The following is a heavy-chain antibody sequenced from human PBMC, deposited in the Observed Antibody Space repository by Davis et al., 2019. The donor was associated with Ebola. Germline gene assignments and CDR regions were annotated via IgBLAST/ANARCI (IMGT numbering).Heavy chain of an antibody. Sequence: AASVKVSCKASGYTFTMYAIHWLRQAPGQRLEWMGWISAYNGNTNYAQKFQGRVTITADESTSTAYMELSSLRSEDTAVYYCARATRCGGDCYPDYWGQGTLVTVSS. CDR1: GYTFTMYA. J-gene: IGHJ4*02. V-gene: IGHV1-3*01. D-gene: IGHD2-21*02. CDR3: ARATRCGGDCYPDY. CDR2: ISAYNGNT.